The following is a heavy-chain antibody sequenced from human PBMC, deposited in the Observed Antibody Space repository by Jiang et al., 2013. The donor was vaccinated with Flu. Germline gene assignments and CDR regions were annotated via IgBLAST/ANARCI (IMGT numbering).Heavy chain of an antibody. Sequence: QLLESGGGLVQPGGSLRLSCAASGFTFSGYAMSWVRQAQGKGLQWVSGLTGSGGTTYYADSVKGRLTISRDNSKNTLYLQMNSLRAEDTAMYFCAKSQAGAARVAVSGGAYDYWGQGIMVSVSS. J-gene: IGHJ4*02. CDR2: LTGSGGTT. CDR1: GFTFSGYA. D-gene: IGHD6-19*01. CDR3: AKSQAGAARVAVSGGAYDY. V-gene: IGHV3-23*01.